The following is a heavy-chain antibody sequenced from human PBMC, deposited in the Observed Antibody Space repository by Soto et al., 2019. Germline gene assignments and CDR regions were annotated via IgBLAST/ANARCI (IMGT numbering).Heavy chain of an antibody. V-gene: IGHV3-13*01. CDR1: GFTFSSYD. J-gene: IGHJ3*02. CDR2: IGTAGDT. D-gene: IGHD1-26*01. CDR3: ARGRYSGSYFHAFDI. Sequence: GGSQRLSCAASGFTFSSYDMHWVRQATGKGLEWVSAIGTAGDTYYPGSVKGRFTISRENAKNSLYLQMNSLRAGDTAVYYCARGRYSGSYFHAFDIWGQGTMVTVSS.